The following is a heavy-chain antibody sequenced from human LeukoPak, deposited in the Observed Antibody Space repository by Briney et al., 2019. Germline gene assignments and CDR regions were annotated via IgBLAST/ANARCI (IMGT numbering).Heavy chain of an antibody. D-gene: IGHD5/OR15-5a*01. Sequence: GGSLRLSCAASGFSFMSYDMHWVRQVPGRGLEWVSAIGLGGDTHYPDSVKGRFTVSRENGENSLYLQMNGPTDGDTAVYYCVRGGIRVSGIDAFDIWGQGTRVTVSS. J-gene: IGHJ3*02. CDR3: VRGGIRVSGIDAFDI. CDR1: GFSFMSYD. V-gene: IGHV3-13*01. CDR2: IGLGGDT.